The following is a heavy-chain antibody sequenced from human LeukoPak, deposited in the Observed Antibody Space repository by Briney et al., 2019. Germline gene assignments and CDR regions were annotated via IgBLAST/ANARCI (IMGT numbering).Heavy chain of an antibody. J-gene: IGHJ4*02. CDR1: GYTFTSYH. V-gene: IGHV1-18*01. CDR2: ISVYNGYT. D-gene: IGHD1-26*01. CDR3: ARDSGWELKQYYFDH. Sequence: ASVKVSCKASGYTFTSYHINWVRQAPGQGLEWMGWISVYNGYTEFAQKFRGRVTMTTDTSTRTTYMELRGLRSDDTAVYYCARDSGWELKQYYFDHWGQGTLVTVSS.